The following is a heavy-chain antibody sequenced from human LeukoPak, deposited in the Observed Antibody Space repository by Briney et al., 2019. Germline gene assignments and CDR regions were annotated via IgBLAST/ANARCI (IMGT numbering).Heavy chain of an antibody. D-gene: IGHD3-22*01. CDR3: ARWRDYYDSSGYSYWYFDL. CDR1: GGSISNYY. CDR2: IHYSGST. Sequence: SETLSLTCTVSGGSISNYYWNWIRQPPGEGLEWIGHIHYSGSTNYNSSLKSRVSISVHTSKNQFSLKLSSVTGADTAVYYCARWRDYYDSSGYSYWYFDLWGRGTLVTVSA. V-gene: IGHV4-59*01. J-gene: IGHJ2*01.